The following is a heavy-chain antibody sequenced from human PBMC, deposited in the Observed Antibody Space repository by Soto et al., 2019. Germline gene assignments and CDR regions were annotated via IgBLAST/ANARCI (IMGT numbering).Heavy chain of an antibody. CDR3: ARSLMTTGTPFDY. V-gene: IGHV3-30-3*01. CDR1: GFTFSSYA. D-gene: IGHD4-17*01. J-gene: IGHJ4*02. CDR2: ISDHGSNK. Sequence: QVQLVESGGGVVQPGRSLRLSCAASGFTFSSYAMHWVRQAPGKGLEWVAVISDHGSNKYYADSVKGRFTISRDNSKNPRFRQMNSLKAEAMAVYYCARSLMTTGTPFDYWGQGTLVTVSS.